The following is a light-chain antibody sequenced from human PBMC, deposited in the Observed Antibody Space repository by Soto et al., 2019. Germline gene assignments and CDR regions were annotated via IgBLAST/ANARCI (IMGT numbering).Light chain of an antibody. V-gene: IGLV2-14*01. CDR3: TSYTSSSTTV. CDR1: SSDVGGYNS. Sequence: QSALTQPASVSGSPGQSITISCTGTSSDVGGYNSVSWYRQYPGKAPKLIIFDVTDRPSGISTRFSGSKSSNTASLTISGLQAEDEAVFYCTSYTSSSTTVFGTGTKLTVL. J-gene: IGLJ1*01. CDR2: DVT.